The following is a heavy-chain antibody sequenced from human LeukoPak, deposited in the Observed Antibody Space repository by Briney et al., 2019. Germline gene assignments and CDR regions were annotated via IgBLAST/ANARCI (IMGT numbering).Heavy chain of an antibody. D-gene: IGHD3-10*01. J-gene: IGHJ3*02. CDR2: INHSGST. CDR3: ASEVRGVIKNAFDI. CDR1: GGSFSGYY. V-gene: IGHV4-34*01. Sequence: AETLSLTCAVYGGSFSGYYWSWIRQPPGKGLEWVGEINHSGSTNYNPSLKSRVTISVDTSKNQFSLKLRSVTAADTAVYYCASEVRGVIKNAFDIWGQGTMVTVSS.